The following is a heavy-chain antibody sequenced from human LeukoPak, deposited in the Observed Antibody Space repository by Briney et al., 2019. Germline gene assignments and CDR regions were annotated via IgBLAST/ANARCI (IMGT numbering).Heavy chain of an antibody. J-gene: IGHJ3*02. Sequence: SGTLSLTCAVSGGSISSGNWWSWVRQPPGKGLEWIGEIYHSGSANYNPSLKSRVAISVDKSKNQFSLKLSSVTAADTAVYYCAREPMKGAFDIWGQGTMVTVSS. V-gene: IGHV4-4*02. CDR1: GGSISSGNW. CDR3: AREPMKGAFDI. CDR2: IYHSGSA. D-gene: IGHD3-22*01.